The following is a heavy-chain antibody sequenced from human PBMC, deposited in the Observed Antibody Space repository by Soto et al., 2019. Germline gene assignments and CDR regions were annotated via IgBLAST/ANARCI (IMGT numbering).Heavy chain of an antibody. CDR3: ARGLYYYGSGSHYYFDY. J-gene: IGHJ4*02. V-gene: IGHV4-59*11. Sequence: QVQLQESGPGLVKPTETLSLTCIVSGGSISSHYWSWIRQPPGKRLEFMGYIHYSGTTNYNPSLKSRVTISVDTSTNQFSLKLRSLTAADTAVYYCARGLYYYGSGSHYYFDYRGQGTLVTVSS. CDR1: GGSISSHY. CDR2: IHYSGTT. D-gene: IGHD3-10*01.